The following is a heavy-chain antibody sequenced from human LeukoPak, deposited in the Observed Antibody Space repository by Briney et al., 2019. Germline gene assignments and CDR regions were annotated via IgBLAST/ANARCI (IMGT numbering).Heavy chain of an antibody. J-gene: IGHJ6*03. CDR1: GGSISSSSYY. V-gene: IGHV4-39*01. D-gene: IGHD3-22*01. Sequence: PSETLSLTCTVSGGSISSSSYYWGWIRQPPGKGLEWIGSIYYSGSTYCNPSLKSRVTISVDTSKNQFSLKLSSVTAADTAVYYCARHLYDSSEDYYYYYMDVWGKGTTVTISS. CDR2: IYYSGST. CDR3: ARHLYDSSEDYYYYYMDV.